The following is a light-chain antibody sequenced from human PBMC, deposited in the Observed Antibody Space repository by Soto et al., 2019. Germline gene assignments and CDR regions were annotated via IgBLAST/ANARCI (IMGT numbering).Light chain of an antibody. CDR2: DAS. CDR1: QSISNY. CDR3: QQSYSTPRT. V-gene: IGKV1-39*01. J-gene: IGKJ1*01. Sequence: DIQMTQSPSSLSASVGDRVTITCRASQSISNYLNWYQQKPGKAPKLLIYDASSLQSGVPSRFSGSGSGTDFTLTISSLQPEDFATYYCQQSYSTPRTFGQGTKVDIK.